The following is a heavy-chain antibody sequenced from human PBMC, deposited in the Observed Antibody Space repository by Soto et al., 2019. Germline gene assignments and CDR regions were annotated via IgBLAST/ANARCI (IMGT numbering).Heavy chain of an antibody. V-gene: IGHV3-48*01. Sequence: GGSLRLSCAASGFTFSSYSMNWVRQAPGKGLEWVSYISSSSSTIYYADSVKGRFTISRDNAKNSLYLQMNSLRAEDTAVYYCASASQVLYDFWSGLWFDPWGQGTLVTVSS. CDR3: ASASQVLYDFWSGLWFDP. CDR1: GFTFSSYS. D-gene: IGHD3-3*01. CDR2: ISSSSSTI. J-gene: IGHJ5*02.